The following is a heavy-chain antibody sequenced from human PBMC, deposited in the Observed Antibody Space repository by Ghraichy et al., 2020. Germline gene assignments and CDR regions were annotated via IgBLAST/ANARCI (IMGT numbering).Heavy chain of an antibody. CDR1: AGTFNIYA. Sequence: SVKVSCKASAGTFNIYAISWVRQAPGQGLEWMGGIIPIFGTPNYAQKFQGRVTITADESTTTVYMELSSLRSEDTAVYYCARASTRYCSSPSCSHYSYYYGMDVWGQGTTVTVSS. D-gene: IGHD2-2*01. V-gene: IGHV1-69*13. CDR3: ARASTRYCSSPSCSHYSYYYGMDV. CDR2: IIPIFGTP. J-gene: IGHJ6*02.